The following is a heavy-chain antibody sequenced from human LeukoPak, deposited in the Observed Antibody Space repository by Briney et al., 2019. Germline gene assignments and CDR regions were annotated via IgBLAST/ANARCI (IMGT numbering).Heavy chain of an antibody. CDR2: INHSGST. J-gene: IGHJ3*02. CDR1: GGSFSGYY. V-gene: IGHV4-34*01. D-gene: IGHD6-19*01. CDR3: WAGGYAFDI. Sequence: SETLSLTCAVYGGSFSGYYWSWIRQPPGKGLEWIGEINHSGSTNYNPSLKSRVTISVDTSKNQFSLKLSSVTAADTAVYYCWAGGYAFDIWGQGTMVTVSS.